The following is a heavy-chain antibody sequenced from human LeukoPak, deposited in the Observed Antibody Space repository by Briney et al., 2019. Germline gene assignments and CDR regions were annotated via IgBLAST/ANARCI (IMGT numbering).Heavy chain of an antibody. V-gene: IGHV3-23*01. D-gene: IGHD6-13*01. Sequence: GGSLRLSCAASGFTFSGYAMSWVRQAPGKGLEWVSAISGSGGSTYYADSVKGRFTISRDNSKITLYLQMNSLRAEDTAVYYCAKAISSSWYGYFQHWGQGTLVTVSS. CDR1: GFTFSGYA. CDR2: ISGSGGST. J-gene: IGHJ1*01. CDR3: AKAISSSWYGYFQH.